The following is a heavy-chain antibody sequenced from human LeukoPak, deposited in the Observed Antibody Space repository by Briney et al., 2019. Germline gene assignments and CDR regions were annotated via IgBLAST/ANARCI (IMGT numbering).Heavy chain of an antibody. Sequence: SVKVSCKASGYTFTSYGISWVRQAPGQGLEWMGGIIPIFGTANYAQKFQGRVTITADESTSTAYMELSSLRSEDTAVYYCARLGAAAGTHWFDPWGQGTLVTVSS. V-gene: IGHV1-69*13. CDR2: IIPIFGTA. J-gene: IGHJ5*02. CDR3: ARLGAAAGTHWFDP. D-gene: IGHD6-13*01. CDR1: GYTFTSYG.